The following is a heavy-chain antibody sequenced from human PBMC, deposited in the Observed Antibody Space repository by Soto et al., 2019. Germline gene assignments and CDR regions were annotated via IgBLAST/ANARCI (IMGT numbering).Heavy chain of an antibody. Sequence: GGSLRLSCAASGFTFSSYAMSWVRQAPGKGLEWVSAISGSGGSTYYADSVKGRFTISRDNSENTLYLQMNSLRAEDTAVYYCANVATAKYYYYYGMDVWGQGTTVTVSS. CDR2: ISGSGGST. CDR3: ANVATAKYYYYYGMDV. CDR1: GFTFSSYA. D-gene: IGHD5-12*01. J-gene: IGHJ6*02. V-gene: IGHV3-23*01.